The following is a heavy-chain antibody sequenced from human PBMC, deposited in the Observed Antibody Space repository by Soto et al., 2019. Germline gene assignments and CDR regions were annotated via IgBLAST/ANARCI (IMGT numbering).Heavy chain of an antibody. J-gene: IGHJ5*02. CDR3: ERVLEGFDP. CDR2: IIPILGIA. CDR1: GGTFSSYT. Sequence: QVQLVQSGAEVKKPGSSVKVSCKASGGTFSSYTISWVRQAPGQGLEWMGRIIPILGIANYAQKFQGRVTIPADKSTSTAYMELSSLRSEDTAVYYCERVLEGFDPWGQGTLVTVSS. V-gene: IGHV1-69*02.